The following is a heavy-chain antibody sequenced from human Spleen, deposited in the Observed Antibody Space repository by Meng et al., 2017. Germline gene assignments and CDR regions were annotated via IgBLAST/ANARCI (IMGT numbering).Heavy chain of an antibody. J-gene: IGHJ4*02. CDR2: ISPNSGDT. V-gene: IGHV1-2*02. CDR3: ARDEDISAAGKLFGDY. D-gene: IGHD6-13*01. Sequence: ASVKVSCKASGYTFTGYYMHWVRQAPGQGLEWMGWISPNSGDTSYAQNFQGRVTMTRDTSISTAYMELSRLTSDDTAMYYCARDEDISAAGKLFGDYWGQGTLVTVSS. CDR1: GYTFTGYY.